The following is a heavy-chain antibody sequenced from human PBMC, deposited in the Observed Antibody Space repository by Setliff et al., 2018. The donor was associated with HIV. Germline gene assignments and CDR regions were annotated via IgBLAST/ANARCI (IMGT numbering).Heavy chain of an antibody. Sequence: GGSLRLSCAASGFTFDGYDMHWVRQGPGKGLEWVSSISWNSGNRHYADSVKGRFTISRDNAKNSLYLQMNSLRNDDTAFYYCCKTKMTEWQQLDRGVFDLWGRGTLVTVSS. CDR3: CKTKMTEWQQLDRGVFDL. D-gene: IGHD6-13*01. V-gene: IGHV3-9*01. CDR1: GFTFDGYD. J-gene: IGHJ2*01. CDR2: ISWNSGNR.